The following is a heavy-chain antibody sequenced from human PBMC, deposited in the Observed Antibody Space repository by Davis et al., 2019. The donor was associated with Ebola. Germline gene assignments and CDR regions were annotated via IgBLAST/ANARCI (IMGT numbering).Heavy chain of an antibody. CDR3: ANLDYGDNSGFDY. CDR2: ISGSGGST. Sequence: GESLKISCAASGFTFSNAWMNWVRQAPGKGLEWVSAISGSGGSTYYADSVKGRFTISRDNSKNTLYLQMNSLRAEDTAVYYCANLDYGDNSGFDYWGQGTLVTVSS. CDR1: GFTFSNAW. J-gene: IGHJ4*02. D-gene: IGHD4-23*01. V-gene: IGHV3-23*01.